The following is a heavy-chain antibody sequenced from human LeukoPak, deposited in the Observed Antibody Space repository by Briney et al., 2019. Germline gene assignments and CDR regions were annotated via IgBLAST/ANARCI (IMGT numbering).Heavy chain of an antibody. J-gene: IGHJ4*02. CDR1: GDSFSGNNY. Sequence: SETLSLTCAVSGDSFSGNNYWTWVRQPPGKGLEWIGEIYRSGATNYSPSLKSRVTVSQDKSKSQFSLKLNSVTAADTAIYYCARNSGYSDLNYWGQGVLVTVSS. D-gene: IGHD3-22*01. CDR2: IYRSGAT. CDR3: ARNSGYSDLNY. V-gene: IGHV4-4*02.